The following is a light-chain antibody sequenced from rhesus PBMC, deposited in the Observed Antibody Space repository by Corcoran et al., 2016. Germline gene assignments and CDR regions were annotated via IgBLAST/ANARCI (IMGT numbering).Light chain of an antibody. V-gene: IGKV3-42*02. CDR2: YAS. CDR3: QKYSDWPLT. Sequence: EIVMTQSPATLPLSPGERATPSCRASQSVGSTFAWYQQKPGQAPRLRIYYASSRATGIPDRFSGSGSGTEFTLTISSLDPEDIVVYDCQKYSDWPLTFGEGTKVEIK. CDR1: QSVGST. J-gene: IGKJ4*01.